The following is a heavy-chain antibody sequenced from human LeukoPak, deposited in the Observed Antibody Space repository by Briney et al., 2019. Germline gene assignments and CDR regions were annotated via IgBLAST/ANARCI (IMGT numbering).Heavy chain of an antibody. CDR3: ARNLGVAGDY. CDR2: LSGGGGST. CDR1: GFTFSSYA. D-gene: IGHD3-10*01. V-gene: IGHV3-23*01. Sequence: GGSLRLSCAASGFTFSSYAMSWVRQSPGKGLEWVSGLSGGGGSTYYAYYTDSVKGRFTISRDNSKNTLYLEMNSLRAEDTAVYYCARNLGVAGDYWGQGTLVTVSS. J-gene: IGHJ4*02.